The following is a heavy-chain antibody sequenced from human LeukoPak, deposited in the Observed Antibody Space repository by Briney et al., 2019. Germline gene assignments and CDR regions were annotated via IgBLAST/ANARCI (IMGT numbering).Heavy chain of an antibody. V-gene: IGHV3-23*01. J-gene: IGHJ6*02. CDR2: ISGSGDST. CDR1: GFIFDTHT. Sequence: GGSLRLSCTASGFIFDTHTLTWVRQAPGMGLEWVASISGSGDSTNYGDSVKGRFTISRDNFKRTVHLEMSNLRADDTAMYYCVRRAAVRGMDFWGLGTTVIVSS. D-gene: IGHD1-14*01. CDR3: VRRAAVRGMDF.